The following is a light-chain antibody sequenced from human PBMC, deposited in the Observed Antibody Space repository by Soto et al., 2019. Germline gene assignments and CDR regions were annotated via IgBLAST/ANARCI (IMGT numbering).Light chain of an antibody. Sequence: EIVLTQSPATLSLSPGERATLSCRASQSVSSYLDWYQQKPGQAPRLLIYDASNRATGIPARFSGSGSGTNFTLTISSLEPEDFAVYYCQKRSNWPLTFGGGTKVEIK. J-gene: IGKJ4*01. CDR2: DAS. V-gene: IGKV3-11*01. CDR1: QSVSSY. CDR3: QKRSNWPLT.